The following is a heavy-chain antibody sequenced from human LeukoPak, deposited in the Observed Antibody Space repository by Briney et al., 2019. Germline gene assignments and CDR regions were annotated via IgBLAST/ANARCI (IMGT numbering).Heavy chain of an antibody. CDR3: ARSRITMVRGVIFVNWFDP. CDR2: IKKDGGGK. J-gene: IGHJ5*02. D-gene: IGHD3-10*01. CDR1: GLTFISFW. V-gene: IGHV3-7*01. Sequence: GGPLRLSCAPSGLTFISFWMSWVRKAPGKGRRWWANIKKDGGGKYYVDSVKGRFTISRDNAKNSLYLQMNSLRAEDTAVYYCARSRITMVRGVIFVNWFDPWGQGTLVTVSS.